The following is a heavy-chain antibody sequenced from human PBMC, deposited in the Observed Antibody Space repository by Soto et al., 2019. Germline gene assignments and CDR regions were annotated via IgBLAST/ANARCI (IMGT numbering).Heavy chain of an antibody. J-gene: IGHJ4*02. D-gene: IGHD5-12*01. V-gene: IGHV3-48*03. Sequence: HPGGSLRLSCAASGFTFRRYEMHWVRQAPGKGLEWLPHISSSGGPISYADSVKDRFTISRDNAKNSLFLQMNRLRADDTAVYYCTRLVQREATNVALRWDYFDCWGQGTLVTVSS. CDR3: TRLVQREATNVALRWDYFDC. CDR1: GFTFRRYE. CDR2: ISSSGGPI.